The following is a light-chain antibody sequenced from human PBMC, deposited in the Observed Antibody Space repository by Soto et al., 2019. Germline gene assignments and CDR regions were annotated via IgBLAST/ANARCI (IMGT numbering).Light chain of an antibody. V-gene: IGKV3-20*01. CDR3: QQYGSSPPYT. Sequence: EIVLTQSPGTLSLSPGERVTLSCRASQSVSSNYLAWYQQKPGQAPRLLIYGASSRATGIPDRFSGSGSGTDFTLTISRLEPEDFAVYYCQQYGSSPPYTFGQGTKLEIE. J-gene: IGKJ2*01. CDR1: QSVSSNY. CDR2: GAS.